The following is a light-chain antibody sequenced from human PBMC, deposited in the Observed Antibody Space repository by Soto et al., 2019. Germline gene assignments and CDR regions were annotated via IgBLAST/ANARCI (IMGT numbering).Light chain of an antibody. CDR1: QSITSY. CDR2: AAS. Sequence: DIQMTQSPSSLSASVGDRVTITYRASQSITSYLNWYQQKPGKAPKVLIYAASSLQSGVPSRFSGSGSGTDFTLTISSLQPEDCATYYCQQSDSNPRTFGPGTKVDIK. J-gene: IGKJ3*01. CDR3: QQSDSNPRT. V-gene: IGKV1-39*01.